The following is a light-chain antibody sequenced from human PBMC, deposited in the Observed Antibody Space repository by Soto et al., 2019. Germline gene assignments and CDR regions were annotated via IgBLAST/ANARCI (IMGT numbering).Light chain of an antibody. CDR1: SSDVGAYNY. V-gene: IGLV2-14*01. J-gene: IGLJ2*01. CDR2: EVT. CDR3: QSQDSSLSGSV. Sequence: QSALTQPASVSGSPGQSITISCTGTSSDVGAYNYVSWYQHHPGKAPKLMIYEVTNRPSGVSNRFSGSKSGNTASLIISGLQAEDESDYYCQSQDSSLSGSVFGGGTKLTVL.